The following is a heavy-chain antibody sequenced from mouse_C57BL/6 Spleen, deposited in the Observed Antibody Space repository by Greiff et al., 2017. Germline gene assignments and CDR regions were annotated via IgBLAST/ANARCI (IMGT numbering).Heavy chain of an antibody. Sequence: QVQLQQSGPELVKPGASVKISCKASGYAFSSSWMNWVQQRPGKGLEWIGRIYPGDGDTNYNGKFKGKATLTADKSSSTAYMQLSSLTSEDSAVYFCARERAYDGYFAYWGQGTLVTVSA. V-gene: IGHV1-82*01. CDR2: IYPGDGDT. J-gene: IGHJ3*01. CDR1: GYAFSSSW. D-gene: IGHD2-3*01. CDR3: ARERAYDGYFAY.